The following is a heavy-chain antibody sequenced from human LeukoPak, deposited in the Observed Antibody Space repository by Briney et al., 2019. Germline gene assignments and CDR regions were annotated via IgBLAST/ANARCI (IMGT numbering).Heavy chain of an antibody. CDR1: GFTFSSYS. D-gene: IGHD3-16*02. J-gene: IGHJ4*02. CDR3: ARGFADFVWGSYPSSY. CDR2: ITGSSTYI. V-gene: IGHV3-21*01. Sequence: GDSLRLSCAASGFTFSSYSMNWVRQAPGKGLEWVSSITGSSTYIHYADSVKGRFTISRDNAKNSLYLQMNSLRAEDTAVYYCARGFADFVWGSYPSSYWGQGILVTISS.